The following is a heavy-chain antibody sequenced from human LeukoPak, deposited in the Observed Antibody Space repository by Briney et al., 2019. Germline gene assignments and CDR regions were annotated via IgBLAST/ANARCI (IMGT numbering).Heavy chain of an antibody. V-gene: IGHV4-59*01. CDR3: ASGRPLGFDY. CDR1: GDSISSYY. Sequence: SETLSLTCTVSGDSISSYYWTWIRQPPGKGLEWIGYIYYSGTTNYNPSLKSRVTISVDTSKNQFSLKLSSVTAAGTAVYYYASGRPLGFDYWGQGTLVTVSS. J-gene: IGHJ4*02. D-gene: IGHD1-26*01. CDR2: IYYSGTT.